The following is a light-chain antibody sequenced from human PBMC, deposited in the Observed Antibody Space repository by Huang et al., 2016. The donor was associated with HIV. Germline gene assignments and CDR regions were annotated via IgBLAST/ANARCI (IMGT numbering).Light chain of an antibody. J-gene: IGKJ4*01. CDR1: QSVSNNY. CDR2: GAS. Sequence: EIVLTQSPGTLSSAPGERATLSCRASQSVSNNYVTWYRQKPGRAPRLLVYGASRRAPGTPDRFSGSGSGTDFTLTISSLEPEDFAVYYCQQYGRAPLTFGGGTRVEIK. V-gene: IGKV3-20*01. CDR3: QQYGRAPLT.